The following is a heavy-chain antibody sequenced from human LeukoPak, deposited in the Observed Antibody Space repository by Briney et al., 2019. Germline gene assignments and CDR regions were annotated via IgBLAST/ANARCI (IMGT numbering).Heavy chain of an antibody. Sequence: SETLSLTCSVSGGSISSGDYFWTWIRQPPGKGLEYIEYIYYSGTTHYNPSLKSRITMSVDMSANQFSLRLTSVSAADTAVYYCTRAYWIGFHFDSWGQGILVSVSS. J-gene: IGHJ4*02. CDR2: IYYSGTT. CDR1: GGSISSGDYF. D-gene: IGHD3-3*01. V-gene: IGHV4-30-4*01. CDR3: TRAYWIGFHFDS.